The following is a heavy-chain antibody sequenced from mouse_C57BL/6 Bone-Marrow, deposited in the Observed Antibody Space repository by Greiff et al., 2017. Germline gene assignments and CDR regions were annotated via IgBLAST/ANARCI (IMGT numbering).Heavy chain of an antibody. V-gene: IGHV1-69*01. CDR1: GYTFTSYW. Sequence: VQLQQPGAELVMPGASVKLSCKASGYTFTSYWMHWVKQRPGQGLEWIGEIDPSDSYTNYNQKFKGKSTLTVDKSSSTAYMQLSSLTSEDSAVYYCARDPPYDYGNYYAMDYWGQGTSVTVSS. CDR3: ARDPPYDYGNYYAMDY. D-gene: IGHD2-4*01. J-gene: IGHJ4*01. CDR2: IDPSDSYT.